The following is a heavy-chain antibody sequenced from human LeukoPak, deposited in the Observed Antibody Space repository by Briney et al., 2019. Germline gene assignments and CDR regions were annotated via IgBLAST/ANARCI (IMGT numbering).Heavy chain of an antibody. CDR3: ARLGGWLPDY. V-gene: IGHV4-39*01. J-gene: IGHJ4*02. CDR1: GGSISSSSYY. CDR2: IYYSGST. D-gene: IGHD6-19*01. Sequence: KPSETLSLTCTVSGGSISSSSYYWGWLPQPPGKGLEWIGSIYYSGSTYYNPSLKSRVTISVDTSKNQFLLMISLVTAADTAVYYCARLGGWLPDYWGQGTLVTVSS.